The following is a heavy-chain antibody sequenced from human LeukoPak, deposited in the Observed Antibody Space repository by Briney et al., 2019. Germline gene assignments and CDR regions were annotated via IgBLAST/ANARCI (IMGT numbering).Heavy chain of an antibody. J-gene: IGHJ3*02. Sequence: PSETLSLTCTVSGGSISSYYWSWIRQPPGKGLEWIGYIYYSGSTNYNPSLKSRVTISVDTSKNQFSLKLSSVTAADTAVYYCARAPGRGATDAFDIWGQGTMVTVSS. CDR1: GGSISSYY. D-gene: IGHD1-26*01. V-gene: IGHV4-59*01. CDR3: ARAPGRGATDAFDI. CDR2: IYYSGST.